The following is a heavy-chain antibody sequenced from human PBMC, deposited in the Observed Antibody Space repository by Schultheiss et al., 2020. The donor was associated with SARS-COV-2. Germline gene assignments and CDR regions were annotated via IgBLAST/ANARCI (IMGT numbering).Heavy chain of an antibody. D-gene: IGHD3-10*01. J-gene: IGHJ6*02. CDR2: IWFDGSNK. CDR1: GFTFRSYG. V-gene: IGHV3-33*01. CDR3: ARESGVGHPNYYYYPMDV. Sequence: GGSLRLSCAASGFTFRSYGMHWVRQAPGKGLEWVAVIWFDGSNKFYAASVKGRFTISRDNSKNTLYLQMNTLRAEDTAVYYCARESGVGHPNYYYYPMDVWGQGTTVTVSS.